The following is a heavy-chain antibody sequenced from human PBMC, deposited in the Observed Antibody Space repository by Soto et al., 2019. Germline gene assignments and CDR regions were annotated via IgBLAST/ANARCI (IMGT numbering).Heavy chain of an antibody. Sequence: QLQLQESGPGLVKPSETLSLTCTVSGGSISSYYWTWIRQPPGKGLEWIGYIYYRGSTNYNPSLKSRVTISVDTSKNQFSLKLSSVTAADTAVYYCARRYGGNLAYWGQGTLVTVSS. CDR3: ARRYGGNLAY. CDR1: GGSISSYY. V-gene: IGHV4-59*08. CDR2: IYYRGST. J-gene: IGHJ4*02. D-gene: IGHD1-26*01.